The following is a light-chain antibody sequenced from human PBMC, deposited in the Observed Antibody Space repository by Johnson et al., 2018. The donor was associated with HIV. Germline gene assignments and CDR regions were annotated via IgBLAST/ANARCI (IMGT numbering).Light chain of an antibody. V-gene: IGLV1-51*02. CDR3: GTWDNSLRTAF. Sequence: QAVLTQPPSVSAAPGQKVTISCSGSSSNIGNNYVSWYQQLPGTAPKLLIYENNRRPSGIPDRFSGSKSGTSATLGITGLQTGDEADYFCGTWDNSLRTAFFGTATKVTVL. CDR1: SSNIGNNY. J-gene: IGLJ1*01. CDR2: ENN.